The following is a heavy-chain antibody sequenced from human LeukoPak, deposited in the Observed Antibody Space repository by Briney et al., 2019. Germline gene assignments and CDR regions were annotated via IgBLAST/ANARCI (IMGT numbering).Heavy chain of an antibody. CDR2: IIPIFGTT. V-gene: IGHV1-69*13. Sequence: GASVKVSCKASGGTFSSNAISWVRQAPGQGLEWMGGIIPIFGTTNYAQKFQGRVTITADESTSTAYMELSSLRSEDTAVYYCARDAYYYDSSGYEDAGYYFDYWGQGTLVTVSS. J-gene: IGHJ4*02. D-gene: IGHD3-22*01. CDR3: ARDAYYYDSSGYEDAGYYFDY. CDR1: GGTFSSNA.